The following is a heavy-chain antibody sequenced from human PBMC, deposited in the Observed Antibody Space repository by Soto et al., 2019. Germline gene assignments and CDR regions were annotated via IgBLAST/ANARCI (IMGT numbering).Heavy chain of an antibody. D-gene: IGHD2-2*01. CDR2: TRNKANSYTT. J-gene: IGHJ6*02. Sequence: EVQLVESGGGLVQPGGSLRLSCAASGFTFSDHYMDWVRQAPGKGLEWVGRTRNKANSYTTEYAASVKGRLTISRDDSKNSLYLQLNSLKTEDTAVYYCARGGYCSSTSCYLDYYGMDFWGQGTTVTVSS. CDR1: GFTFSDHY. V-gene: IGHV3-72*01. CDR3: ARGGYCSSTSCYLDYYGMDF.